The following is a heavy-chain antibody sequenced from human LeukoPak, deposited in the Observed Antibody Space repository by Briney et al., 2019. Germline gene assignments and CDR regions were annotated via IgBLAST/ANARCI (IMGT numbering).Heavy chain of an antibody. J-gene: IGHJ2*01. Sequence: GGSLRLSCAASGFTFSTYAMSWVRQAPGKGLEWVSVISGGGGSTYYADSVKGRFTISSDNSKNTLYLQMNSLRAEDTAVYYCAKQFLGDYDWYFDLWGRGTLVTVSS. D-gene: IGHD4-17*01. V-gene: IGHV3-23*01. CDR2: ISGGGGST. CDR1: GFTFSTYA. CDR3: AKQFLGDYDWYFDL.